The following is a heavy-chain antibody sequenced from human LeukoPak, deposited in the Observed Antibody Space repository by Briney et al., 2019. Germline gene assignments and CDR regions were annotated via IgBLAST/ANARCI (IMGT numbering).Heavy chain of an antibody. CDR1: GFTFSSYA. J-gene: IGHJ3*02. V-gene: IGHV3-23*01. D-gene: IGHD2-21*02. CDR3: AAKALTYCGGDCSSYI. CDR2: IGGSGGST. Sequence: QTGGSLRLSCAASGFTFSSYAMGWVRQAPGKGLEWVSAIGGSGGSTYYADSVKGRFTISRDNSKNTLYLQMYSLRAEDTAVFYCAAKALTYCGGDCSSYIWGQGTMVTVSS.